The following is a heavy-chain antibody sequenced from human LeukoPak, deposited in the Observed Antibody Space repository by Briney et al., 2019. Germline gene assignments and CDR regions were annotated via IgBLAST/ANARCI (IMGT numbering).Heavy chain of an antibody. CDR1: GFTFSSYW. CDR2: IKQDGSEK. V-gene: IGHV3-7*01. J-gene: IGHJ6*03. CDR3: ARETESSGWYSYYYYFYMDV. Sequence: GGSLRLSCAASGFTFSSYWMSWVRQAPGKGLAWVANIKQDGSEKYYVDSVRGRFTISRDNAKNSLYLQMNSLRAEDTAVYYCARETESSGWYSYYYYFYMDVWGKGTTVTVSS. D-gene: IGHD6-19*01.